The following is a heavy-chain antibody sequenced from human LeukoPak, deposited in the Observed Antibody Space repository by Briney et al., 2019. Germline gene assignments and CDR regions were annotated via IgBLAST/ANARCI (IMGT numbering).Heavy chain of an antibody. J-gene: IGHJ1*01. Sequence: PGGSLRLSCAASGFTFSSYAMHWVRQAPGKGLEWVAVISYDGSNKYYADSVKGRFTISRDNSKNTLYLQMNSLRAEDTAVYYCARVPLYDSSGYYYPHWGQGTLVTVSS. V-gene: IGHV3-30-3*01. CDR3: ARVPLYDSSGYYYPH. D-gene: IGHD3-22*01. CDR2: ISYDGSNK. CDR1: GFTFSSYA.